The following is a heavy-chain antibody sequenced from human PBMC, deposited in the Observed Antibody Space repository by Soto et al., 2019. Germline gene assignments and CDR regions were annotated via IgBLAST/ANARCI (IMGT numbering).Heavy chain of an antibody. J-gene: IGHJ4*02. CDR3: AKDQTPVVATTSFDY. CDR2: ISYDGSNK. CDR1: GFTFSSYG. V-gene: IGHV3-30*18. D-gene: IGHD5-12*01. Sequence: PGGSLRLSCAASGFTFSSYGMHWVRQAPGKGLEWVAVISYDGSNKYYADSVKGRFTISRDNSKNTLYLQMNSLRAEDTAVYYCAKDQTPVVATTSFDYWGQGTLVTVSS.